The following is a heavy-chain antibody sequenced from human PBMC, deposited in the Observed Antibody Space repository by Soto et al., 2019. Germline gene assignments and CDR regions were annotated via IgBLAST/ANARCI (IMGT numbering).Heavy chain of an antibody. CDR1: GFTFSSYA. V-gene: IGHV3-23*01. Sequence: EVQLLESGGGLVQPGGSLRLSCAASGFTFSSYAMSWVRQAPGKGLEWVSAISAGGGSTYYADSVKGRFTISRDNSKNTLYLQMNSLRAEDTAVYYCAKRAGGGSGFDYWGQGTLVTVFS. J-gene: IGHJ4*02. CDR2: ISAGGGST. D-gene: IGHD3-10*01. CDR3: AKRAGGGSGFDY.